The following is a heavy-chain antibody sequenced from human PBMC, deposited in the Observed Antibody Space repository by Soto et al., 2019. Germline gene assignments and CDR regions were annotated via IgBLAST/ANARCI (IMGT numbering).Heavy chain of an antibody. V-gene: IGHV4-59*12. D-gene: IGHD2-21*01. Sequence: TSETLSLTCTVSGGSISSYYWSWIRQPPGKGLEWIGYIYYSGSTNYNPSLKSRVTISVDTSQNQFSLKLSSMTAADTAVYYCATENESRGRAGTFHNWGQGTLVTVSS. CDR1: GGSISSYY. J-gene: IGHJ1*01. CDR2: IYYSGST. CDR3: ATENESRGRAGTFHN.